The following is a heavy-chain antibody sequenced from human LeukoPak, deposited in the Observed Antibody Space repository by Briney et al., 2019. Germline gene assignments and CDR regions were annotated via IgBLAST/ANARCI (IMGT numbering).Heavy chain of an antibody. D-gene: IGHD3-10*01. CDR1: GLTFSIHW. Sequence: GGSLRLSCAASGLTFSIHWMNWVRQAPGKGLEWVANINQDGTEKYYVDSVRGRFTISRDNAKNSLYLQMHSLRVEDTAVYYCAKLAKYFYGSETYYFFEHWGQGTPVTASS. J-gene: IGHJ4*02. CDR2: INQDGTEK. CDR3: AKLAKYFYGSETYYFFEH. V-gene: IGHV3-7*01.